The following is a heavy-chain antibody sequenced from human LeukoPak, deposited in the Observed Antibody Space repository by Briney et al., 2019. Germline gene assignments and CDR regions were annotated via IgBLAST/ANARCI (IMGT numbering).Heavy chain of an antibody. CDR2: LIPILGIA. V-gene: IGHV1-69*04. CDR3: ARKGAGRDGYNVDY. J-gene: IGHJ4*02. D-gene: IGHD5-24*01. CDR1: GGTFSSYA. Sequence: GASVKVSCKASGGTFSSYAISWVRQAPGQGLEWMGRLIPILGIANYAQKFQGRVTITADKSTSTAYMELSSLRSEDTAVYYCARKGAGRDGYNVDYWGQGTLVTVSS.